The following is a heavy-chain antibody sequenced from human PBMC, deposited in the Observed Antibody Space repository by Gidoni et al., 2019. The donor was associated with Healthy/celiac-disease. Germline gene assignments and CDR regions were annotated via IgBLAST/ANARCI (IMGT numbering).Heavy chain of an antibody. J-gene: IGHJ5*02. Sequence: EVQLVESGGGLVQPGGSLRLSCAASGFTFSSYWMHWVRQAPGKGLLWVSRINSDGSSTSYADSVKVLFTISRDNAKNTLYLQMNSLRAEDTAVYYCARELPSGYDSHNWFDPWGQGTLVTVSS. CDR3: ARELPSGYDSHNWFDP. CDR2: INSDGSST. D-gene: IGHD5-12*01. V-gene: IGHV3-74*01. CDR1: GFTFSSYW.